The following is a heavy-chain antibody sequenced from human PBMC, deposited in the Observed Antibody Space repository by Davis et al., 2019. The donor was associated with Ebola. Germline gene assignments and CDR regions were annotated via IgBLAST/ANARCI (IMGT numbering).Heavy chain of an antibody. Sequence: ASVKVSCKGVGYTFSSFSISWVRQAPGQGLEWLGWASTANSNTRLAQKFQNRVIMTTDTSTTTAYLELRSLRSDDTAIYYRARGPSRYCSGGSCLGYWGQGTLVTISS. D-gene: IGHD2-15*01. V-gene: IGHV1-18*01. CDR2: ASTANSNT. J-gene: IGHJ4*02. CDR1: GYTFSSFS. CDR3: ARGPSRYCSGGSCLGY.